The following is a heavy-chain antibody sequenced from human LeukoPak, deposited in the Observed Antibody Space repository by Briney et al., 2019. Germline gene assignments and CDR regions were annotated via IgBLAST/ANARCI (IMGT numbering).Heavy chain of an antibody. CDR1: GYTFTSYA. D-gene: IGHD3-10*01. CDR3: ARELVRGNWFDP. V-gene: IGHV1-3*01. Sequence: ASVKVSCKASGYTFTSYAMHWVRQAPGQRLEWMGWINVGNGNTKYSQKFQGRVTITRDTSASTAYMELSSLRSEDTAVYYCARELVRGNWFDPWGQGTLVTVSS. J-gene: IGHJ5*02. CDR2: INVGNGNT.